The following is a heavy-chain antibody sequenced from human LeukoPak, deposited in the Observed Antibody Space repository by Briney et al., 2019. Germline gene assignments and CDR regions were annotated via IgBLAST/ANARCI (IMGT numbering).Heavy chain of an antibody. Sequence: SEPLSLTCNVSGGSFHGYYWSWIRQTPEKGLEWIGEINDSGITNFNPSLKSRITMSVDTSKKQFSLILRSVTAADTALFYCARVYSFGSEALPRRNWFDPWGQGTRVIVSS. CDR2: INDSGIT. J-gene: IGHJ5*02. CDR3: ARVYSFGSEALPRRNWFDP. CDR1: GGSFHGYY. D-gene: IGHD3-16*01. V-gene: IGHV4-34*01.